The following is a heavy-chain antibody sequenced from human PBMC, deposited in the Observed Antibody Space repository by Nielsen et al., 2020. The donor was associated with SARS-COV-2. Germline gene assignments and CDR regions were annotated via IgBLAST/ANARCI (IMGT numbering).Heavy chain of an antibody. J-gene: IGHJ4*02. CDR3: AKVPGFYDSSGY. Sequence: SLKISCAASGFTFDDYAMHWVRQAPGKGLEWVSGISWNSGSIGYADSVKGRFTISRDNAKNSLYLQMNSLRAEDTALYYCAKVPGFYDSSGYWGQGTLVTVSS. D-gene: IGHD3-22*01. V-gene: IGHV3-9*01. CDR2: ISWNSGSI. CDR1: GFTFDDYA.